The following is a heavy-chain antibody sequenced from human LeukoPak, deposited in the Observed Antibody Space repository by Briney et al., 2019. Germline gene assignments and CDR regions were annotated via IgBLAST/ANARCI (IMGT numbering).Heavy chain of an antibody. J-gene: IGHJ5*02. CDR2: ISGSGGST. Sequence: GGSLRLSCAASGFTFSSYAMSWVRQAPGKGLEWVSAISGSGGSTYYADSVKGRFTISRDNSKNTLYLQMNSLRAEDTAVYYCARAFWNGNWFDPWGQGTLVTVSS. CDR1: GFTFSSYA. V-gene: IGHV3-23*01. D-gene: IGHD1-1*01. CDR3: ARAFWNGNWFDP.